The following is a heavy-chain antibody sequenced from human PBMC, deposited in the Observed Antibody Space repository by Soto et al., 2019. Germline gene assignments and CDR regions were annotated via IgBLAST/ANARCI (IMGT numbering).Heavy chain of an antibody. V-gene: IGHV3-21*04. J-gene: IGHJ4*02. CDR3: ASSYDILTGPFDY. CDR1: GFTFSSYS. Sequence: GGSLRLSFAASGFTFSSYSMNWVRQAPGKGLEWVSSISSSSSYIYYADSVKGRFTISRDNAKNSLYLQMNSLRAEDTAVYYCASSYDILTGPFDYWGQGTLVTVSS. CDR2: ISSSSSYI. D-gene: IGHD3-9*01.